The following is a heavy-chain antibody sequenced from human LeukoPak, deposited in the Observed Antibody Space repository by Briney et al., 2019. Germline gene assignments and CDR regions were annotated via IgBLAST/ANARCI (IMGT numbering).Heavy chain of an antibody. CDR1: GFTFSGYA. D-gene: IGHD6-19*01. CDR3: AKDTGQWPIRTFDF. V-gene: IGHV3-23*01. J-gene: IGHJ4*02. CDR2: ISYSGGTK. Sequence: PGGSLRLSCAASGFTFSGYAMTWVRQAPGKGLEWVSGISYSGGTKYYADSAKGRFTISRDNSKNTLYLQMSSLRAEDTAVYYCAKDTGQWPIRTFDFWGQGTLVTVSS.